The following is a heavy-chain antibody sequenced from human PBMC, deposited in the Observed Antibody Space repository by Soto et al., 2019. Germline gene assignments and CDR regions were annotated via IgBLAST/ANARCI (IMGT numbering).Heavy chain of an antibody. Sequence: PGGSLRLSCATSGLTFSNYAMSWVRQAPGGGLEWVSAISASGTGTLYTDSVKGRFTISRDDSKNTVYLQMNSLRAADRAVYFCARGGGSDSFDFWGQGIQVTVSS. CDR3: ARGGGSDSFDF. CDR1: GLTFSNYA. CDR2: ISASGTGT. J-gene: IGHJ4*02. D-gene: IGHD1-26*01. V-gene: IGHV3-23*01.